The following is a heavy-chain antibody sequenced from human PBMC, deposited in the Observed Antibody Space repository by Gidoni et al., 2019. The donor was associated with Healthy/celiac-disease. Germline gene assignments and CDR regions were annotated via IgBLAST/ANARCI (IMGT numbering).Heavy chain of an antibody. Sequence: VQLQQWGAGLLKPSETLSLTCAVYGGSFSGYYWSWIRQPPGKGLEWIGEINHSGSTNYNPSLKSRVTISVDTSKNQFSLKLSSVTAADTAVYYCARGFCWSIAARHWFDPWGQGTLVTVSS. CDR3: ARGFCWSIAARHWFDP. J-gene: IGHJ5*02. CDR1: GGSFSGYY. D-gene: IGHD6-6*01. CDR2: INHSGST. V-gene: IGHV4-34*01.